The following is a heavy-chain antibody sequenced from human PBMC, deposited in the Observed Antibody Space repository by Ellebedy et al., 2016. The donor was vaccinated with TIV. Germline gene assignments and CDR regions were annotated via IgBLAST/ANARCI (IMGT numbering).Heavy chain of an antibody. J-gene: IGHJ4*02. Sequence: GESLKISCAASGFTFSGSYMNWIRQAPGKGLELLSYISGSGSDINYADSVKGRFTVSRDNAKNSLYLQMNSLRAEDTAVYYCVKDARLASYWGKGTLVTVSS. V-gene: IGHV3-11*06. D-gene: IGHD2-15*01. CDR3: VKDARLASY. CDR1: GFTFSGSY. CDR2: ISGSGSDI.